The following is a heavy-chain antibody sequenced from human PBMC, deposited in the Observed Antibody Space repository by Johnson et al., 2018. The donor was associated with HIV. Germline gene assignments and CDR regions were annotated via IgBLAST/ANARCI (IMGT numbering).Heavy chain of an antibody. CDR2: IRYDGINK. J-gene: IGHJ3*02. Sequence: VQLVESGGGVVQPGGSLRLSCAASGFTFSSYAMHWVRQAPGKGLEWVAFIRYDGINKYYADSVKGRFTISRDNSKNTLYLQMNSLGAEDTAAYYCVKAPDYGDYVAFDIWGQGTMVTVSS. D-gene: IGHD4-17*01. CDR3: VKAPDYGDYVAFDI. V-gene: IGHV3-30*02. CDR1: GFTFSSYA.